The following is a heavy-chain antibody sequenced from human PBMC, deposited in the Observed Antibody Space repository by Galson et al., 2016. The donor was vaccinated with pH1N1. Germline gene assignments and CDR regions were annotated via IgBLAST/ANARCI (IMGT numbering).Heavy chain of an antibody. V-gene: IGHV3-74*01. D-gene: IGHD2-8*01. CDR3: VRALNGTWI. J-gene: IGHJ4*02. CDR1: GFIFSSYW. Sequence: SLRLSCAGSGFIFSSYWMHWVRQVPGKGLVWVSHINVDGTKTNYADSVKGRLTISRDNSKNTLYLQMKSLSVEDMAVYYCVRALNGTWIWGQGTLVTVSS. CDR2: INVDGTKT.